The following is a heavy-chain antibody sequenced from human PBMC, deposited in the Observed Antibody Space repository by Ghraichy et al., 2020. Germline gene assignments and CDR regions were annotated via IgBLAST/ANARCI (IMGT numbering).Heavy chain of an antibody. CDR2: IAYDGTIK. CDR1: GFTFSSFP. J-gene: IGHJ4*02. V-gene: IGHV3-30*14. CDR3: ARDPIRGAPDYFAY. Sequence: GGSLRLSCAASGFTFSSFPMHWVRQAPGKGLEWVAVIAYDGTIKYYADSVQGRFSISRDDSTSTLWVQMNCLRPEDTAMYYCARDPIRGAPDYFAYWGQGTLVTVPS.